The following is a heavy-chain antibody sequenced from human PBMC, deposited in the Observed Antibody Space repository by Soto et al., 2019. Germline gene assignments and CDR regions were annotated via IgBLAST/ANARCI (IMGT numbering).Heavy chain of an antibody. D-gene: IGHD1-20*01. Sequence: SETLSLTCTVSGGSISSGGYYWSWIRQHPGKGLEWIGYIYYSGSTYYNPSLKSRVTISVDTSKNQFSLKLSSVTAADTAVYYCARVVRNNQSKYPDYWGQGTLVTVSS. CDR2: IYYSGST. CDR1: GGSISSGGYY. J-gene: IGHJ4*02. V-gene: IGHV4-31*03. CDR3: ARVVRNNQSKYPDY.